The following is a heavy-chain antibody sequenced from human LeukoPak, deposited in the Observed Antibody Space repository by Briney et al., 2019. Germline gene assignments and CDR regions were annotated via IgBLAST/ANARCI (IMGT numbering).Heavy chain of an antibody. J-gene: IGHJ4*02. D-gene: IGHD6-13*01. V-gene: IGHV4-34*01. CDR2: INHSGST. CDR3: ARHPLEGQQLRYFDY. CDR1: GGSFSGYY. Sequence: SETLSLTCAVYGGSFSGYYWSWIRQPPGKGLEWSGEINHSGSTNYNPSLTGRVTISVDTSKNQFSLKLSSVTAADTAVYYCARHPLEGQQLRYFDYWGQGTLVTVSS.